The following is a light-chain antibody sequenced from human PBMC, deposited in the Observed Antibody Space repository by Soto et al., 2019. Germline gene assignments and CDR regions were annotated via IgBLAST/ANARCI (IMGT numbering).Light chain of an antibody. CDR2: DAS. V-gene: IGKV3-20*01. CDR1: QSVSSN. Sequence: EIEMAQSPAALCVSGGERASLSCRASQSVSSNLAWFQQKPGQAPRLLIYDASNRATGIPARFSGSGSGTDFTLTIRRLEPEDFAVYYCQQYGSSQWTFGQGTKVDIK. CDR3: QQYGSSQWT. J-gene: IGKJ1*01.